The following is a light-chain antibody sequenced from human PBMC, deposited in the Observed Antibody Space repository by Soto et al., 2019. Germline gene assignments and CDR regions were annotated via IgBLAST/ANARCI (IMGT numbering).Light chain of an antibody. V-gene: IGLV2-8*01. CDR3: SSYAGSNSVV. Sequence: QSALTQPPSASGSPGQSVTISCTGTSSDVGGYNYVSWYHQHPGKAPKLIIYDVSKRPSGVPDRFSGSKSGNTASLTVSGLQAEDEADYYCSSYAGSNSVVFGGGTKLTVL. J-gene: IGLJ2*01. CDR1: SSDVGGYNY. CDR2: DVS.